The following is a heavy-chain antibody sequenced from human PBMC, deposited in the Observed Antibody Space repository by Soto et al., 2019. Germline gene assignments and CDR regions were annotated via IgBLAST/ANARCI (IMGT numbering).Heavy chain of an antibody. CDR1: GFTFSSYG. Sequence: QVQLVESGGGVVQPGRSLRLSCAASGFTFSSYGMHWVRQAPGKGLEWVAVISYDGSNKYYVDSVKGRFTISRDNSKNTLYLQMNSLRAEDTAVYYCAKGDLDTAMVVQDYYYYYGMDVWGQGTTVTVSS. D-gene: IGHD5-18*01. CDR3: AKGDLDTAMVVQDYYYYYGMDV. V-gene: IGHV3-30*18. J-gene: IGHJ6*02. CDR2: ISYDGSNK.